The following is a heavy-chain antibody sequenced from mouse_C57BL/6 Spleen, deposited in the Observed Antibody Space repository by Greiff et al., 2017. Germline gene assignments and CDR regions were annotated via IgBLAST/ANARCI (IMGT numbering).Heavy chain of an antibody. D-gene: IGHD2-3*01. CDR3: TRPGYDGDWFAY. V-gene: IGHV6-6*01. Sequence: EVQRVESGGGLVQPGGSMKLSCAASGYTFSDAWMDWVSQSPEKGLEWVAEIRNKANNHATYYAESVKGRFTISRDDSKSSVYQQMSSLRAEDTGIYYCTRPGYDGDWFAYWGQGTLVTVSA. CDR1: GYTFSDAW. CDR2: IRNKANNHAT. J-gene: IGHJ3*01.